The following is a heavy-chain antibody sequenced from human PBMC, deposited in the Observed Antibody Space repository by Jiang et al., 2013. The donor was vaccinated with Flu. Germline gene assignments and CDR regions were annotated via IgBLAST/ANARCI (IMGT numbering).Heavy chain of an antibody. CDR2: ISSSGSYT. Sequence: GFTFSDYYMNWIRQASRKGLEWVSYISSSGSYTNYADSVKGRFTISRDNAKNSLYLLMNSLRAEDTAVYYCARRYCSGGSCYPMTFDYWGQGTLVTVSS. CDR1: GFTFSDYY. D-gene: IGHD2-15*01. V-gene: IGHV3-11*06. J-gene: IGHJ4*02. CDR3: ARRYCSGGSCYPMTFDY.